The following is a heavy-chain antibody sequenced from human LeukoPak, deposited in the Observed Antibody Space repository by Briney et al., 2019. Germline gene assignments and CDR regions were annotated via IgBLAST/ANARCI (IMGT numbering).Heavy chain of an antibody. V-gene: IGHV1-8*01. J-gene: IGHJ5*02. CDR3: ARHPRFDSSSWYPWFDP. CDR1: GYTFTSYD. D-gene: IGHD6-13*01. CDR2: MNPNSGNT. Sequence: ASVKVSCKASGYTFTSYDINWVRQATGQGLEWMGWMNPNSGNTGYAQKFQGRVTMTRNTSISTAYMELSSLGSEDTAVYYCARHPRFDSSSWYPWFDPWGQGTLVTVSS.